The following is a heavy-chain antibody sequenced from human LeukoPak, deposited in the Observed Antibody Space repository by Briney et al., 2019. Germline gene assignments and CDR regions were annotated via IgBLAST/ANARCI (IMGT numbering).Heavy chain of an antibody. Sequence: PGRSLRLSCAASGFSFSSYGMHWVRQAPGKGLEWVAVIYSGGSTYYADSVKGRFTISRDNSKNTLYLQMNSLGAEDTAVYYCARLTVTYAYYWGQGTLVTVSS. CDR3: ARLTVTYAYY. V-gene: IGHV3-NL1*01. CDR1: GFSFSSYG. D-gene: IGHD4-17*01. J-gene: IGHJ4*02. CDR2: IYSGGST.